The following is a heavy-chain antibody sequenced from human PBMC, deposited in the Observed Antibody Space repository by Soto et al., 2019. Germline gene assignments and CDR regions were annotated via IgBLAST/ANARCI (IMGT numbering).Heavy chain of an antibody. J-gene: IGHJ3*02. CDR3: ARPEHAYCSSTSCYVSAFDI. V-gene: IGHV3-11*03. D-gene: IGHD2-2*01. CDR2: ISSSSSYT. Sequence: PGGSLRLSCAASGFTFIDYYMSWIRQAPGKGLEWVSYISSSSSYTNYADSVKGRFTISRDNAKNSLYLQMNSLRAEDTAVYYCARPEHAYCSSTSCYVSAFDIWGQGTMVTVS. CDR1: GFTFIDYY.